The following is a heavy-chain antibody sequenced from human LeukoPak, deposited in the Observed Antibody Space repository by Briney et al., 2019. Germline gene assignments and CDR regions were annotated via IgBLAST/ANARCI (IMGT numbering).Heavy chain of an antibody. CDR1: GFIFSGYR. D-gene: IGHD3-9*01. Sequence: PGGSLRLSCAASGFIFSGYRMSWVRQAPGKGLEWVSSISSSSSYIYYADSVKGRFTISRDNAKNSLYLQMNGLRAEDTAVYYCARDSDYDILTGYSHFDYWGQGTLVTVSS. CDR2: ISSSSSYI. CDR3: ARDSDYDILTGYSHFDY. V-gene: IGHV3-21*01. J-gene: IGHJ4*02.